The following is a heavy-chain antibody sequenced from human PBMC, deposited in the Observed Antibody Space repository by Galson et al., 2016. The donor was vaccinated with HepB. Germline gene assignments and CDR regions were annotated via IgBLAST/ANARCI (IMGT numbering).Heavy chain of an antibody. J-gene: IGHJ4*02. CDR3: ARDLFSSSSFIDF. D-gene: IGHD2-2*01. CDR1: GFTFGDYA. V-gene: IGHV3-49*03. Sequence: SLRLSCAVSGFTFGDYAINWFRQAPGKGLEWVGFIRRKADYGTTEYAASVEGRFTISRDDSKSIAYLQMNNLRSEDTAVYYCARDLFSSSSFIDFWGQGTLVTVSS. CDR2: IRRKADYGTT.